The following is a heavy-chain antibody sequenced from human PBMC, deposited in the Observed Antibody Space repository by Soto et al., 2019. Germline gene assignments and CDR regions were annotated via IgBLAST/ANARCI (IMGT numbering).Heavy chain of an antibody. CDR1: GYTFTSYG. CDR3: ARVGDSSSWYYYYYMDV. Sequence: ASVKVSCKASGYTFTSYGISWVRQAPGQGLEWMGWISAYNGNTNYAQKLQGRATMTTDTSTSTAYMELRSLRSDDTAVYYCARVGDSSSWYYYYYMDVWGKGTTVTVSS. CDR2: ISAYNGNT. V-gene: IGHV1-18*01. D-gene: IGHD6-13*01. J-gene: IGHJ6*03.